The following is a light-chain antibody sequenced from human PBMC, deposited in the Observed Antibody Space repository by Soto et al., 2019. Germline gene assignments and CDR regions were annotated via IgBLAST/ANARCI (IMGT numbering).Light chain of an antibody. CDR1: SSDIGGYGY. CDR3: TSFTTTNIWV. V-gene: IGLV2-14*01. Sequence: QSALTQPRSVSGSPGQSVTISCTGTSSDIGGYGYVSWYQQHPGKAPKLVICEVSNRPSGVSSRFSGSKSGNTASLTISGLRAEDEADYYCTSFTTTNIWVFGGGTKLTVL. CDR2: EVS. J-gene: IGLJ3*02.